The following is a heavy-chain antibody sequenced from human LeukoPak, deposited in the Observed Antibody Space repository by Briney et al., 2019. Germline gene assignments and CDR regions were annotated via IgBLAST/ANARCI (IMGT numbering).Heavy chain of an antibody. D-gene: IGHD6-13*01. CDR2: ISSSSSYI. CDR3: ASRHSSTWTFDY. CDR1: GFTFSSYS. J-gene: IGHJ4*02. Sequence: GGSLRLSCAASGFTFSSYSMNWVRQAPGKGLEWVSSISSSSSYIYYADSVKGRFTISRDNAKNSLYLQMNSLRAEDTAVYYCASRHSSTWTFDYWGQGTLVTVSS. V-gene: IGHV3-21*01.